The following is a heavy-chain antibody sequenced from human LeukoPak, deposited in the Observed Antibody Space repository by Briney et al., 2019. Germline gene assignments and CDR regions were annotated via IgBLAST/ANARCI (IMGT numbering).Heavy chain of an antibody. V-gene: IGHV4-34*01. D-gene: IGHD2-2*01. J-gene: IGHJ6*02. CDR1: GGSFSGYY. CDR2: INHSGST. Sequence: PSETLSLTCAVYGGSFSGYYWSWIRQPPGKGLEWIGEINHSGSTNHNPSLKSRVTISVDTSKNQFSLKLSSVTAADTAVYYCARVSSTAYYYYGMDVWGQGTTVTVSS. CDR3: ARVSSTAYYYYGMDV.